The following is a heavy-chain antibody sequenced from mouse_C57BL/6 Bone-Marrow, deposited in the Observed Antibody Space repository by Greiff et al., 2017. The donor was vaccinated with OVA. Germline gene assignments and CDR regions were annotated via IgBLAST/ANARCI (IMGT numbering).Heavy chain of an antibody. J-gene: IGHJ4*01. CDR1: GYTFTSYW. Sequence: QVQLQQPGAELVKPGASVKMSCKASGYTFTSYWITWVKQRPGQGLEWIGDIYPGSGWTNYNEKFKSKATLTVDTSSSTAYMQLSSLTSEDSAVYYCARSGITTVEGDCSMDYWGQGTSVTVSS. CDR3: ARSGITTVEGDCSMDY. D-gene: IGHD1-1*01. V-gene: IGHV1-55*01. CDR2: IYPGSGWT.